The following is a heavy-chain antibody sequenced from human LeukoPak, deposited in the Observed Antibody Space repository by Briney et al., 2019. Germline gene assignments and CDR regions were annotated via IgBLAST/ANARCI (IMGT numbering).Heavy chain of an antibody. CDR1: GFTFSNYW. D-gene: IGHD5-12*01. V-gene: IGHV3-7*01. J-gene: IGHJ4*02. CDR3: VRDGGVSGYDLLDY. CDR2: INQDGSEE. Sequence: GGSLRLSCAASGFTFSNYWMTWVRQAPGKGLEWVSNINQDGSEEYYMDSVKARFTISRDNAKDSLSLQMNSLRAEDTAVYYCVRDGGVSGYDLLDYWGQGTLVTVSS.